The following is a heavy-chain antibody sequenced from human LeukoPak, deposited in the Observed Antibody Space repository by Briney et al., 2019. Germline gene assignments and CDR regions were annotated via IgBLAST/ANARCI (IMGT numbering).Heavy chain of an antibody. D-gene: IGHD3-3*01. CDR3: ARGGGVGP. CDR2: IRYDGGKK. V-gene: IGHV3-7*03. J-gene: IGHJ5*02. Sequence: GGSLRLSCAASGFTFSAYWMSWVRQTPGKGLEWVATIRYDGGKKDYVDSVKGRFTISRDNAKNSLYLQMNSLRAEDTAVYYCARGGGVGPWGQGTLVTVSS. CDR1: GFTFSAYW.